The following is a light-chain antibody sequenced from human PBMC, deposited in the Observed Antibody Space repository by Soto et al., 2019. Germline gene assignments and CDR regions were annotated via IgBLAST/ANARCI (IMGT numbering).Light chain of an antibody. CDR1: QSVLYSSNNKNS. Sequence: DIVMTQSPDSLAVSLGERATINCKSSQSVLYSSNNKNSLAWYQQKPGQPPKLLIYWASTRESGVPDRFSGSGSVTDFTLTISSLQAEDVAVYYCQQYYSTLTWTFGQGTKVEIK. CDR2: WAS. J-gene: IGKJ1*01. V-gene: IGKV4-1*01. CDR3: QQYYSTLTWT.